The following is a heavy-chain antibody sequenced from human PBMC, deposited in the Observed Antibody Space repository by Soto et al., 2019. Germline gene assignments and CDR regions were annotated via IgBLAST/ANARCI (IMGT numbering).Heavy chain of an antibody. CDR1: GVSVTNGDYY. CDR3: ARQRRGGYWFDP. V-gene: IGHV4-30-4*01. CDR2: IYYTETT. Sequence: SETLSLTCAVSGVSVTNGDYYWTWMRQSPGKGLEWIGNIYYTETTNYSPSLNSRLSISIDTSRNQFSLQLTSVTAADTAIYYCARQRRGGYWFDPWGQGTLVTVSS. J-gene: IGHJ5*02.